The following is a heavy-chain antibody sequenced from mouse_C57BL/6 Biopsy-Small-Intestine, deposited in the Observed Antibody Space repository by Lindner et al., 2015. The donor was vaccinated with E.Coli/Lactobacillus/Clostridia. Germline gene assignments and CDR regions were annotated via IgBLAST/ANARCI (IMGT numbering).Heavy chain of an antibody. CDR1: GYTFTDYW. D-gene: IGHD2-1*01. V-gene: IGHV1-9*01. J-gene: IGHJ2*01. CDR2: ILPGSGST. Sequence: VQLQESGAELMKPGASVKLSCKATGYTFTDYWIEWIKQRPGHGLEWIGEILPGSGSTNYNEKFKGKATLTADKSSSTAYMQLSSLTSEDHAIYYCARGIYYGNDRYYFDYWGQGTTLTVPS. CDR3: ARGIYYGNDRYYFDY.